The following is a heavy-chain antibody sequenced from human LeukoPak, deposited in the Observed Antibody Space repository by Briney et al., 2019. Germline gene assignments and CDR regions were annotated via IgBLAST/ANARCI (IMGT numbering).Heavy chain of an antibody. CDR3: ARDLPVVALVMDY. Sequence: ASVKVSCKASGYNFTNFGISWVRQAPGQGIEWMGWGSGYLKDANSAQKFYVKNTKYAERFHDRVTMTADTSTSTAYMELSSLKFDDTAVYFCARDLPVVALVMDYWGQGTLITVSS. CDR2: GSGYLKDANSAQKFYVKNT. J-gene: IGHJ4*02. V-gene: IGHV1-18*01. CDR1: GYNFTNFG. D-gene: IGHD2-15*01.